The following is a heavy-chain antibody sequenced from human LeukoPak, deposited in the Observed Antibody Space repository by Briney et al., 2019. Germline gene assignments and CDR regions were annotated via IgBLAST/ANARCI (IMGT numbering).Heavy chain of an antibody. D-gene: IGHD3-10*01. CDR2: ITDDSKTM. CDR3: ATYGY. V-gene: IGHV3-48*04. Sequence: GGSLRLSCVASGFTFDTYSMNWIRQAPGKGLEWTSYITDDSKTMYYADSVKGRFTISRDNAKKSLYLQMNSLRAEDTAVYYCATYGYWGQGTLVTVSS. CDR1: GFTFDTYS. J-gene: IGHJ4*02.